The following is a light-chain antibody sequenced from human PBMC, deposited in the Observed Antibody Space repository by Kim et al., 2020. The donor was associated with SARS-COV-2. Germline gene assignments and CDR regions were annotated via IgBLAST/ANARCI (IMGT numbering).Light chain of an antibody. CDR2: EVS. V-gene: IGLV2-8*01. CDR1: SSDIGGYNH. J-gene: IGLJ3*02. Sequence: QSALTQPPSASGSPGQSVTISCTGTSSDIGGYNHVSWDQQHPGKAPKLMIYEVSKWPSGVPDRFSGSKSGNTASLTVSGLQADDEANYYCSSYGGNTNWVFGGGTQLTVL. CDR3: SSYGGNTNWV.